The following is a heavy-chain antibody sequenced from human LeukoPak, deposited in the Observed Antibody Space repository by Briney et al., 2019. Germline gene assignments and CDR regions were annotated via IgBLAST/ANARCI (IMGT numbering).Heavy chain of an antibody. CDR1: GFTSSGSA. CDR2: IRSKANSYAT. D-gene: IGHD1-26*01. CDR3: TRDSGSYYEYWFDP. J-gene: IGHJ5*02. V-gene: IGHV3-73*01. Sequence: GGSLRLSCAASGFTSSGSAMHWVRQASGKGLEWVGRIRSKANSYATAYAASVKGRFTISRDDSKNTAYLQMNSLKTEDTAVYYCTRDSGSYYEYWFDPWGQGTLVTVSS.